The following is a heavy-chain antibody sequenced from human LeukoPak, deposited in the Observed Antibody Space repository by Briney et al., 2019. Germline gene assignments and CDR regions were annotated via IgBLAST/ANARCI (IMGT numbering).Heavy chain of an antibody. CDR3: ARSSIAALHEAFDI. J-gene: IGHJ3*02. D-gene: IGHD6-6*01. Sequence: PSETLSLTCTVSGGSISSYYWSWIRQPPGKGLEWIGYIYYSGSTNYNPSLKSRVTISVDTSKNQFSLKLSSVTAADTAVYYCARSSIAALHEAFDIWGQGTMVTVSS. CDR2: IYYSGST. CDR1: GGSISSYY. V-gene: IGHV4-59*01.